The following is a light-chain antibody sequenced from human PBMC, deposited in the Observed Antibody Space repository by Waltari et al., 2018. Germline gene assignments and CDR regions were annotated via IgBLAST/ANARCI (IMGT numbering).Light chain of an antibody. CDR2: ETS. J-gene: IGKJ4*01. CDR3: QHRSVWPLT. V-gene: IGKV3-11*01. CDR1: QSVRSY. Sequence: IVLTQSPATLSLFPGERATLSCRASQSVRSYLAWYQQKPGQAPRLLIYETSYRTTGVPVRFSGSGSGTDYTLTISSLEPEDFAVYYCQHRSVWPLTFGGGTKVEMK.